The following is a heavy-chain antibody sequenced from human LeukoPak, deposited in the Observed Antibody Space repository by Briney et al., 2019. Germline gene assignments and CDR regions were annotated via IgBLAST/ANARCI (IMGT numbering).Heavy chain of an antibody. Sequence: GGSLRLSCAASGFTFSSYSMNWLRQAPGQGLEWVASISSSSIFINYADSVKGRFTISRDNAKKALYLQMNSLRTDDTAVYFCARGWSGCYDHWGQGILVTVSS. V-gene: IGHV3-21*01. D-gene: IGHD3-3*01. J-gene: IGHJ4*02. CDR3: ARGWSGCYDH. CDR2: ISSSSIFI. CDR1: GFTFSSYS.